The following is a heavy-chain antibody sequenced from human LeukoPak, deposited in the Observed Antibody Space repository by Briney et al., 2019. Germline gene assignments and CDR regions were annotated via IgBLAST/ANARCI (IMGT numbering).Heavy chain of an antibody. CDR1: GFSVSNKY. CDR3: AGGQMFTSGGFDD. Sequence: PGGSLRLSCAASGFSVSNKYMSWVRQAPGKALEWVSVIYTGDDTYYADSVRGRFTISRDNSKNTVNLQMNSLRAEDTALYYCAGGQMFTSGGFDDWGQGTLVTVSS. V-gene: IGHV3-53*01. D-gene: IGHD6-19*01. J-gene: IGHJ4*02. CDR2: IYTGDDT.